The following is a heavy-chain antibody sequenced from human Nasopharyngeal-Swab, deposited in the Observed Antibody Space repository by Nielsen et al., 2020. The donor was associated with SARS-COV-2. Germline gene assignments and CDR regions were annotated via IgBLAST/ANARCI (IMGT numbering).Heavy chain of an antibody. V-gene: IGHV3-23*01. CDR3: AKGPRTYSSGWYVP. J-gene: IGHJ5*02. D-gene: IGHD6-19*01. Sequence: VRQAPGKGLEWVSAISGSGGSTYYADSVKGRFTISIDNSKNTLYLQMNILRAEDTAVYYCAKGPRTYSSGWYVPWGQGTLVTVSS. CDR2: ISGSGGST.